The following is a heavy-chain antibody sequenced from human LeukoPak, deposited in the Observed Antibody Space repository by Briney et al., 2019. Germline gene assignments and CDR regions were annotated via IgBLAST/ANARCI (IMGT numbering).Heavy chain of an antibody. CDR2: TYYRSRWYI. V-gene: IGHV6-1*01. Sequence: SQTLSLTCAISGDSASSTSAGWNWIRQSPSRGLEWLGRTYYRSRWYIDYAVSVNSRITINPDTSKNQFSLKLSSVTAADTAVYYCARARYYDSSGYYYYYYYMDVWGKGTTVTISS. CDR3: ARARYYDSSGYYYYYYYMDV. J-gene: IGHJ6*03. D-gene: IGHD3-22*01. CDR1: GDSASSTSAG.